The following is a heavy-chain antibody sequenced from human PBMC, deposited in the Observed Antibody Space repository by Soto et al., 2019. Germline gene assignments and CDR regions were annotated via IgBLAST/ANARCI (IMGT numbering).Heavy chain of an antibody. D-gene: IGHD2-8*01. CDR2: INCGGVNA. J-gene: IGHJ5*02. V-gene: IGHV1-46*01. Sequence: ASVKVSCQAIGYSFTCHYMHWVRQAPGQGLEWMGTINCGGVNAAYAQKFQGRVTISIDKSKNQFYLDLNSVTAADTAMYYCARNGDCTRPGCIVGWFDPWGPGTLVTVSS. CDR3: ARNGDCTRPGCIVGWFDP. CDR1: GYSFTCHY.